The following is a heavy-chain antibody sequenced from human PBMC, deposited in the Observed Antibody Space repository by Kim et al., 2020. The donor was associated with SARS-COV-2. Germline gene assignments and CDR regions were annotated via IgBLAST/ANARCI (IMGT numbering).Heavy chain of an antibody. Sequence: SETLSLTCTVSGGSISSYYWSWIRQPPGKGLEWIGYIYYSGSTNYNPSLKSRVTISVDTSKNQFSLKLSSVTAADTAVYYCARGRRHFDLWGRGTLVTVSS. CDR3: ARGRRHFDL. J-gene: IGHJ2*01. CDR2: IYYSGST. CDR1: GGSISSYY. V-gene: IGHV4-59*01.